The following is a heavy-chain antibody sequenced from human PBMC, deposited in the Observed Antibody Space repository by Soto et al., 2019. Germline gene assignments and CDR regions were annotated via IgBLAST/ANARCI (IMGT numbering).Heavy chain of an antibody. J-gene: IGHJ6*02. CDR1: GFTFSSYG. CDR3: ARDGSYIAAAVTTGYYGMDV. D-gene: IGHD6-13*01. V-gene: IGHV3-33*01. CDR2: IWYDGSNK. Sequence: ESGGGVVQPGRSLRLSCAASGFTFSSYGMHWVRQAPGKGLEWVAVIWYDGSNKYYADSVKGRFTISRDNSKNTLYLQMNSLRAEDTAVYYCARDGSYIAAAVTTGYYGMDVWGQGTTVTVSS.